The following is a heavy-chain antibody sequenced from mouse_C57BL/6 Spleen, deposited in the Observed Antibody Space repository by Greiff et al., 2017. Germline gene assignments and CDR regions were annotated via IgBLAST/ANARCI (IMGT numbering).Heavy chain of an antibody. CDR3: ARGDYGYAMDY. J-gene: IGHJ4*01. CDR2: INPSSGYT. V-gene: IGHV1-4*01. Sequence: VQGVESGAELARPGASVKMSCKASGYTFTSYTMHWVKQRPGQGLEWIGYINPSSGYTKYDQKFKDKATLTADKSSSTAYMQLSSLTSEDSAVYYCARGDYGYAMDYWGQGTSVTVSS. D-gene: IGHD2-4*01. CDR1: GYTFTSYT.